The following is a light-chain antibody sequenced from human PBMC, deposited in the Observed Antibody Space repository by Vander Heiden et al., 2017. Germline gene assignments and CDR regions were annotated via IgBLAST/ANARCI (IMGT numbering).Light chain of an antibody. J-gene: IGKJ1*01. V-gene: IGKV1-5*01. CDR3: QQYYTFPWT. CDR1: QTILKW. Sequence: DIQMTQSPSTLSTSVDDRVTISCRASQTILKWLAWYQQKPGKAPDLLIYAASTLQSGVPSRFSGAGSATEFPLTISSLQPDYFATYYCQQYYTFPWTFGRGTKVDI. CDR2: AAS.